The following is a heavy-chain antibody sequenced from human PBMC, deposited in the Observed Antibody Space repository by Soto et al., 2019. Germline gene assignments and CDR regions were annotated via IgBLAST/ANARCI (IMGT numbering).Heavy chain of an antibody. Sequence: GGSLILSYASSGLTFSSYAMHWVRQAPGKRLEWVAVISYDGSNKYYADSVKGRFTISRDNSKNTLYLQMNSLRAEDTAVYYCARDALDIVVVPSAIRASQYYGMALCGKGKTVT. CDR1: GLTFSSYA. CDR2: ISYDGSNK. V-gene: IGHV3-30-3*01. D-gene: IGHD2-2*02. J-gene: IGHJ6*04. CDR3: ARDALDIVVVPSAIRASQYYGMAL.